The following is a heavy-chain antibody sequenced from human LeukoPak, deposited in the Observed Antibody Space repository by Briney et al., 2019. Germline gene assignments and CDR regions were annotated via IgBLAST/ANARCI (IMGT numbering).Heavy chain of an antibody. Sequence: PSETLSLTCTVSGGSISSYYWSWIRQPPGKGLEWIGYIYYSGSTNYNPSLKSRVTISVDTSKNQFSLKLSSVTAADTAVYYCATAEAICSSTSCYFGAFDIWGQGTMVTVSS. V-gene: IGHV4-59*01. D-gene: IGHD2-2*01. CDR3: ATAEAICSSTSCYFGAFDI. J-gene: IGHJ3*02. CDR2: IYYSGST. CDR1: GGSISSYY.